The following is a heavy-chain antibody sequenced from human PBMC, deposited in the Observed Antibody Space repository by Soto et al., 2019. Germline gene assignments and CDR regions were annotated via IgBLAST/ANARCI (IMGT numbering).Heavy chain of an antibody. D-gene: IGHD3-10*01. Sequence: EVRLLESGGGLVQPGGSLRLSCAASGITISNYPMSWVRQAPGKGLEWVSGISGSGDRTYYADSAKGRFTISKDISKNSLLLQVDSLGVDDTAVYFCVKDDGGSPSTPPLWGQGTLVTVSS. CDR3: VKDDGGSPSTPPL. CDR1: GITISNYP. CDR2: ISGSGDRT. J-gene: IGHJ4*02. V-gene: IGHV3-23*01.